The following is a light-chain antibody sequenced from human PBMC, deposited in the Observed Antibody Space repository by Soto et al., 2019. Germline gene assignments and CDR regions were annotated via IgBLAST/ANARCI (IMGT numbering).Light chain of an antibody. Sequence: DLVMTQTPLSLSVTPGQPASISCKSSQSLLGSDGKTYLSWYLQKPGHPPQLLIFEVSNHFSGVSDRFSGSVSGTDFTLKISRVEAEDVGVYYCMQSVQFPRTFGGGTKVEIK. V-gene: IGKV2D-29*01. CDR3: MQSVQFPRT. CDR2: EVS. J-gene: IGKJ4*01. CDR1: QSLLGSDGKTY.